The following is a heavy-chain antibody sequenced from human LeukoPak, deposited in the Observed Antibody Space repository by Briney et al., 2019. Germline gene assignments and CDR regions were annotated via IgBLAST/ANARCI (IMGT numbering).Heavy chain of an antibody. Sequence: GGSLRLSCAASGFSFSSYAIHWVRQAPGKGLEWVAVISDDGSIKYYADSVKGRFTISRDNSKNTLYLLMNSLRTEDKAFYYCARERIATTGTGWFDPWGQGTPVTVSS. CDR1: GFSFSSYA. CDR2: ISDDGSIK. CDR3: ARERIATTGTGWFDP. V-gene: IGHV3-30*04. J-gene: IGHJ5*02. D-gene: IGHD6-13*01.